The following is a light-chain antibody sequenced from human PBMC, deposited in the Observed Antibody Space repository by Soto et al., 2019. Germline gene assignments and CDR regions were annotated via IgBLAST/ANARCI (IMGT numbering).Light chain of an antibody. CDR2: EVS. J-gene: IGLJ1*01. CDR1: SSDVGGYNY. V-gene: IGLV2-14*01. CDR3: SSYTSSSTGV. Sequence: QSVLTQPASVSGSPGQSITISCTGTSSDVGGYNYVSWYQQHQGKAPKLMIYEVSNRPSGVSNRFSGSKSGNTASLTISGLQAEDEADYYCSSYTSSSTGVFGTGTKVTVL.